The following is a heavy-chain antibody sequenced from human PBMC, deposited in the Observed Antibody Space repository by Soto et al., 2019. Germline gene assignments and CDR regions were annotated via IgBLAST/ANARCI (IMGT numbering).Heavy chain of an antibody. J-gene: IGHJ4*02. Sequence: ESGGGMVQPGGSLRLSCAASGFTFRNFVMSWVRQAPGKGLEWVSAIRATGGQTFYADSVKGRFTISRDNSKNMLYLQINSLRDEDTALYFCAQDRGWGVVSPTHDYWGQGTLVTVSS. CDR1: GFTFRNFV. CDR2: IRATGGQT. CDR3: AQDRGWGVVSPTHDY. V-gene: IGHV3-23*01. D-gene: IGHD2-21*01.